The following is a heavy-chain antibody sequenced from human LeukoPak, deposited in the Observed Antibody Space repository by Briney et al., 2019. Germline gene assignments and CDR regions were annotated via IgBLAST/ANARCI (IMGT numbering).Heavy chain of an antibody. CDR3: VKDIEGELSLTDY. V-gene: IGHV3-9*01. D-gene: IGHD1-26*01. CDR2: ISWNSGSI. CDR1: GFTFDDYA. J-gene: IGHJ4*02. Sequence: GRSLRLSCAASGFTFDDYAMHWVRQAPGKGLEWVSGISWNSGSIGYADSVKGRFTISRDNAKNSLYLQMNSLRAEDTALYYCVKDIEGELSLTDYWGQGTLVTVSS.